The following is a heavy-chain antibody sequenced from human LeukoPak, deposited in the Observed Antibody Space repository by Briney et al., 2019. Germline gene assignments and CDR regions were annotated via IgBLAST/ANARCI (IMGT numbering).Heavy chain of an antibody. Sequence: ASVKVSCKASGGTFSSYAISWVRQAPGQGLEWMGWIIPIFGTANYAQKFQGRVTITADESTSTAYMELSSLRSEDTAVYFCARGRLSGTYYNVPFDPWGQGTLVTVSS. CDR2: IIPIFGTA. V-gene: IGHV1-69*13. J-gene: IGHJ5*02. D-gene: IGHD3-10*01. CDR3: ARGRLSGTYYNVPFDP. CDR1: GGTFSSYA.